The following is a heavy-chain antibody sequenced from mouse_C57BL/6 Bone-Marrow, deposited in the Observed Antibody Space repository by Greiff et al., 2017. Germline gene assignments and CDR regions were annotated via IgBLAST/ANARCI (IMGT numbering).Heavy chain of an antibody. D-gene: IGHD2-1*01. CDR1: GFSLRTSGMG. V-gene: IGHV8-12*01. CDR3: DRSEYYGTSCC. Sequence: QVTLKVSAPGILQSSQTLSLPWSLSGFSLRTSGMGVSWFRQPSGKGLEWLAHIYWDDDKRYNPSLKSRLTISKDTSRNQVFLKITSVDTADTAKYYYDRSEYYGTSCCWAEGSPVTDSS. J-gene: IGHJ4*01. CDR2: IYWDDDK.